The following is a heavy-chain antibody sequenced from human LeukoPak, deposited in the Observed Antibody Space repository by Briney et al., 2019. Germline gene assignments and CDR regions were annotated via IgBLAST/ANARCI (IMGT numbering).Heavy chain of an antibody. V-gene: IGHV4-59*01. CDR2: IYYSGST. Sequence: SETLSLTCTVSGGSISSYYWSWIRQPPGKGLEWIGYIYYSGSTNYNPSLKSRVTISVDTSKNQFSLKLSSVTAADTAVYYCATARYSTDAFDIWGQGTMVTVSS. CDR1: GGSISSYY. D-gene: IGHD2-15*01. J-gene: IGHJ3*02. CDR3: ATARYSTDAFDI.